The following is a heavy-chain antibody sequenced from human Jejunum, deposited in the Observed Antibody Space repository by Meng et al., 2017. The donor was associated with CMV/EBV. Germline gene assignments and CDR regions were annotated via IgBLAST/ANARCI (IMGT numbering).Heavy chain of an antibody. Sequence: FTFSSYAMSWVRQAPGKGLEFVSVIFGGDSSTHYADSVKGRFTISRDNSKNTLYLQMNSLRAEDTAVYFCATGGFWSGYYRSFASWGQGTLVTVSS. CDR1: FTFSSYA. J-gene: IGHJ4*02. V-gene: IGHV3-23*03. CDR3: ATGGFWSGYYRSFAS. CDR2: IFGGDSST. D-gene: IGHD3-3*01.